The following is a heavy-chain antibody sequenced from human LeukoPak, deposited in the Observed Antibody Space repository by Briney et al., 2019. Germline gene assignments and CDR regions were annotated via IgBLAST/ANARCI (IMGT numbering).Heavy chain of an antibody. CDR2: IYYSGST. D-gene: IGHD2-2*01. CDR1: GGSFSGYY. CDR3: ARLTVPLRFDP. V-gene: IGHV4-59*01. J-gene: IGHJ5*02. Sequence: SETLSLTCAVYGGSFSGYYWSWIRQPPGKGLEWIGYIYYSGSTNYNPSLKSRVTISVDTSKNQFSLKLNSVSAADTAVYYCARLTVPLRFDPWGQGTLVTVSS.